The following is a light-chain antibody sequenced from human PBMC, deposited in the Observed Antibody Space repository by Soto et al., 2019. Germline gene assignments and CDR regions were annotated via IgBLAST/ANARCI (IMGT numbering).Light chain of an antibody. V-gene: IGKV1-27*01. CDR2: TAS. CDR3: QKYNSAPWT. J-gene: IGKJ1*01. CDR1: QGISNY. Sequence: DIQRTQSPSSLSASVGDRVTITGRASQGISNYLAWYQQKPGKVPKLLIYTASTLQSGVPSRFSGSGSGTKFTLTISSLQTEDVATYYCQKYNSAPWTFGQGTKVEIK.